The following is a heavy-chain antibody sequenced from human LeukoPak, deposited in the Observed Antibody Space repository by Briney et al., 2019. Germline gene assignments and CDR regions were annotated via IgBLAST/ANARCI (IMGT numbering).Heavy chain of an antibody. Sequence: GGSLRLPCAGSGFSFSSNTMSWVRQAPGRGLEWVSAISNNGGRTDYADSVKGRFTISRDNSKSTLYLHMDSLRAEDTAVYYCARDEDTSALSEYWGQGTLVTVSS. V-gene: IGHV3-23*01. J-gene: IGHJ4*02. CDR1: GFSFSSNT. CDR3: ARDEDTSALSEY. D-gene: IGHD2/OR15-2a*01. CDR2: ISNNGGRT.